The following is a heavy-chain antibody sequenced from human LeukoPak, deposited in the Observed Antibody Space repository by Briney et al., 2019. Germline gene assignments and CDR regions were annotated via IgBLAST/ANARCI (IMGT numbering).Heavy chain of an antibody. CDR2: ISSSSSTI. J-gene: IGHJ4*02. Sequence: GGSLRLSCAASGFTFSSYSMNWVRQAPGKGLEWVSYISSSSSTIYYADSVKGRFTIPRDNAKNSLYLQMNSLRAEDTAVYYCASELTYYYDSSGYYPTDYWGQGTLVTVS. CDR1: GFTFSSYS. D-gene: IGHD3-22*01. V-gene: IGHV3-48*04. CDR3: ASELTYYYDSSGYYPTDY.